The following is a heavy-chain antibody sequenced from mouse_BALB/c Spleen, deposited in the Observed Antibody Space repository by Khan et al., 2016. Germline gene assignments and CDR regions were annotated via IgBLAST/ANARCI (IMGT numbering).Heavy chain of an antibody. V-gene: IGHV1-87*01. CDR1: GYTFTSYW. CDR3: ASYYGSSYDYFDY. CDR2: IYPGDGDT. J-gene: IGHJ2*01. Sequence: QVQLQQSGAELVRPGASVKLSCKASGYTFTSYWMQWVKQRPGQGLEWIGAIYPGDGDTRYTQKFKGKATLTADKSSSTAYMQLSSLASEDSAVSYCASYYGSSYDYFDYWGQGTTLTVSS. D-gene: IGHD1-1*01.